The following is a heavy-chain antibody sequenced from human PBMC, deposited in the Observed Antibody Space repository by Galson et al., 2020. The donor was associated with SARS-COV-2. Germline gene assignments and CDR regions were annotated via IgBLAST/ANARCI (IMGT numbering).Heavy chain of an antibody. CDR1: GFNFRTYA. J-gene: IGHJ6*03. CDR3: AKDGHSSSAYYYHMDV. V-gene: IGHV3-23*01. CDR2: ITGSGDST. D-gene: IGHD6-6*01. Sequence: GGSLRLSCVASGFNFRTYAMTWVRQAPGKGLEWVSAITGSGDSTFYADSVKGRFTISRDNSKNTLYLQMHSLRADDTAVYYCAKDGHSSSAYYYHMDVWGKGTTVTVSS.